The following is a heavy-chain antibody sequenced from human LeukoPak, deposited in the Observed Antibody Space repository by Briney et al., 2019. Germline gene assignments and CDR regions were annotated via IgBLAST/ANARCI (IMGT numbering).Heavy chain of an antibody. CDR3: ARPRQISSTLRRKNNWFDP. CDR2: MNPNSGNT. CDR1: GYNFKNYD. V-gene: IGHV1-8*02. Sequence: GASVKVSCKPSGYNFKNYDISWVRQATGQGLEWMGWMNPNSGNTGYAQKFQGRVTMTRNTSISTAYMELSSLRSEDTAVYYCARPRQISSTLRRKNNWFDPWGQGTLVTVSS. D-gene: IGHD2-2*01. J-gene: IGHJ5*02.